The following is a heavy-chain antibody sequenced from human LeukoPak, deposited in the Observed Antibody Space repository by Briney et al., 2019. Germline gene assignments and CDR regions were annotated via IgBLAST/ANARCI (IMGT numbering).Heavy chain of an antibody. CDR3: ARAHSGYLDWLSYFDY. V-gene: IGHV4-59*01. CDR2: IYYSGST. J-gene: IGHJ4*02. Sequence: SETLSLTCTVSGGSISSYYWSWIRQPPGKGLEWIGYIYYSGSTNYNPSLKSRVTISVDTSKNQFSLKLSSVTAADTAVYYCARAHSGYLDWLSYFDYWGQGTLVTVSS. CDR1: GGSISSYY. D-gene: IGHD3-9*01.